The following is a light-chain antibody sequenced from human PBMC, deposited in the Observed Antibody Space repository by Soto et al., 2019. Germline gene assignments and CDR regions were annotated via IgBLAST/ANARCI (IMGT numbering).Light chain of an antibody. CDR2: AAS. Sequence: DIQMTQSPSSLSASVGDRVTITCRASQGIRNYLAWYQQKPGKGPKLLIYAASTLQSGVPSRFSGSGSGTDFTLTISSLQPEDVATYYCQKYNSAPQLTFGGGTKVEIK. V-gene: IGKV1-27*01. CDR1: QGIRNY. CDR3: QKYNSAPQLT. J-gene: IGKJ4*01.